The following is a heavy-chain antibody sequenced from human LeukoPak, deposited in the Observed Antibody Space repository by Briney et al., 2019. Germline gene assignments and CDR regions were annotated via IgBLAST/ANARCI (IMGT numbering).Heavy chain of an antibody. CDR2: IYPGDSDT. D-gene: IGHD3-10*01. J-gene: IGHJ5*02. V-gene: IGHV5-51*07. CDR3: AGQLVVRGVMSWFDP. Sequence: GESLKISCKGSGYSFTSYWIGWVHQMPGKGLEWMGIIYPGDSDTRYSPSFQGQVTISADKSISTAYLQWSSLKASDTAMYYCAGQLVVRGVMSWFDPWGQGTLVTVSS. CDR1: GYSFTSYW.